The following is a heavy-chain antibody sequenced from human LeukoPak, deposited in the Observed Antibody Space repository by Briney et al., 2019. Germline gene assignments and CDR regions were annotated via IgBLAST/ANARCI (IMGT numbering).Heavy chain of an antibody. Sequence: ASVKVSCKASGYTYTSYGISWVRQAPGQGLEWMGWISAYNGNTNYAQKLQGRVTMTTDTSTSTAYMELRSLRSDDTAVYYCASNTKPPGYSSGWYTPSGAFDIWGQGTMVTVSS. D-gene: IGHD6-19*01. V-gene: IGHV1-18*01. CDR3: ASNTKPPGYSSGWYTPSGAFDI. J-gene: IGHJ3*02. CDR2: ISAYNGNT. CDR1: GYTYTSYG.